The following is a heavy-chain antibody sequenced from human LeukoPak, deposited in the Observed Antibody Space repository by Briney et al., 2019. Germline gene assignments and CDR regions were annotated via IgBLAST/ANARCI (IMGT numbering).Heavy chain of an antibody. CDR2: ISGSGGST. J-gene: IGHJ1*01. CDR3: SVNYYGSGSYFFQH. V-gene: IGHV3-23*01. Sequence: GGSLRLSCAASGFTFSSYAMSWVRQAPGKGLEWVSAISGSGGSTYYADSVKGRFTISRDNSKNTLYLQMNSLRAEDTAVYYCSVNYYGSGSYFFQHWGQGTLVTVSS. D-gene: IGHD3-10*01. CDR1: GFTFSSYA.